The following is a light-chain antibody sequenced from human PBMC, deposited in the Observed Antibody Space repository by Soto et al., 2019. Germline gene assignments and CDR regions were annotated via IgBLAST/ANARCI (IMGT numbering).Light chain of an antibody. CDR2: WAS. CDR3: QQYYDTPYT. Sequence: DIVMTQSPDSLAVSLGERATVNCKSSQTLLYNSDNKNYLAWYQQKSGQPPKLLIYWASTLESGVPDRFSGSGSGTDFTRTISSLQAEDVAVYYCQQYYDTPYTFGQGTKVEIK. CDR1: QTLLYNSDNKNY. J-gene: IGKJ2*01. V-gene: IGKV4-1*01.